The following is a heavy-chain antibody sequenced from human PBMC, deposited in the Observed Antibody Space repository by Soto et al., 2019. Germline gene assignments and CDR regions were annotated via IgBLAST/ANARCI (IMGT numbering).Heavy chain of an antibody. V-gene: IGHV1-18*01. CDR2: ISAYNGNT. D-gene: IGHD2-15*01. Sequence: GASVKVSCKASGYTFTSYGISWVRQAPGQGLERMGWISAYNGNTNYAQKLQGRVTMTTDTSTSTAYMELRSLRSDDTAVYYCARVDIVVVVAAAPLTLDAFDIWGQGTMVTVSS. J-gene: IGHJ3*02. CDR1: GYTFTSYG. CDR3: ARVDIVVVVAAAPLTLDAFDI.